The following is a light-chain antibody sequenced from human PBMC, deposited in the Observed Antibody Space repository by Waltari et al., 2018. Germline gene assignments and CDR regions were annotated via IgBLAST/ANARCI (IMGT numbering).Light chain of an antibody. CDR3: CSYVGSSTTYV. CDR2: EGS. CDR1: SSDVGSYNL. Sequence: QSALTQPASVSGSPGQSITIPCTGTSSDVGSYNLLSWYQHHPGKAPKLMIYEGSKRPSGVSNRFSGSKSGNTASLTISGLQAEDEADYYCCSYVGSSTTYVFGTGTKVTVL. J-gene: IGLJ1*01. V-gene: IGLV2-23*01.